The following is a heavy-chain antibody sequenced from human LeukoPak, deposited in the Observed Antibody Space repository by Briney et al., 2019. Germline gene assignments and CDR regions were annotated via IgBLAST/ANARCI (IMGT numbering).Heavy chain of an antibody. CDR3: AKGGGYEAQYYYYYLDV. D-gene: IGHD5-12*01. Sequence: GGSLRLSCAASGFTFSSYGMHWVRQAPGKGLEWVAFIRFGGSNKYYADSVKGRFTISRDNSKNTLYLQMKSLRAEDTAVYYCAKGGGYEAQYYYYYLDVWGKGTTVTISS. CDR2: IRFGGSNK. CDR1: GFTFSSYG. J-gene: IGHJ6*03. V-gene: IGHV3-30*02.